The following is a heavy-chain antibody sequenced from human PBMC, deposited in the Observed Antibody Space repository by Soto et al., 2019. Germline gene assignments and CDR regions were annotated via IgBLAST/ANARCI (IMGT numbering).Heavy chain of an antibody. CDR1: GFTFSDYY. CDR2: ITSSSIYT. CDR3: AVGRGGDYYFDS. V-gene: IGHV3-11*06. J-gene: IGHJ4*01. D-gene: IGHD2-21*02. Sequence: QVQLVESGGGLVQPGGSVRLCCAASGFTFSDYYMSWIRQAPGKGLEWVLYITSSSIYTNYADSGKGRFTISRENAKTSLYLQMKSLRAEYTAVYYCAVGRGGDYYFDSWGQGTLVTVSS.